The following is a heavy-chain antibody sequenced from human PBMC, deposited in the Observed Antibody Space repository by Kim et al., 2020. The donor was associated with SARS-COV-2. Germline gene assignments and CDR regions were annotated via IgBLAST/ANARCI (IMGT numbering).Heavy chain of an antibody. CDR1: GFTFTSYG. Sequence: GGSLRLSCTASGFTFTSYGMHWVRQAPGKGLEWVAVISYDGSNKYYADSVKGRFTISRDNSKNTLYLQMNSLRAEDTAVYYCAKHGYKAWDSSGYYY. CDR2: ISYDGSNK. CDR3: AKHGYKAWDSSGYYY. D-gene: IGHD3-22*01. V-gene: IGHV3-30*18. J-gene: IGHJ6*01.